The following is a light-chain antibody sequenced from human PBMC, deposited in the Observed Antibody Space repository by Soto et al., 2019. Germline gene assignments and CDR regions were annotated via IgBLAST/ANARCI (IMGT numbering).Light chain of an antibody. CDR2: DDH. CDR1: TSNIRDNL. Sequence: QSVLTHPPSLSAAPGQKVTISCSGSTSNIRDNLVFWYQQVPGTAPKLLIYDDHRRPSGMPDRFSASKSGTSATLGITGLQTGDEAHYYCGTWDSSLTAVVFGGGTKVTVL. J-gene: IGLJ2*01. V-gene: IGLV1-51*01. CDR3: GTWDSSLTAVV.